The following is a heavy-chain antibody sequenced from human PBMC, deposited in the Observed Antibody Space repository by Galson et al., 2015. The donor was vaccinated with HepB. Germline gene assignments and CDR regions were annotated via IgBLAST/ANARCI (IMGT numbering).Heavy chain of an antibody. CDR3: AKRIVAVDAFDI. D-gene: IGHD2-15*01. V-gene: IGHV3-23*01. CDR1: GFTFSSYA. CDR2: ISGSGGST. Sequence: SLRLYCAASGFTFSSYAMSWVRQAPGKGLEWVSAISGSGGSTYYADSVKGRFTISRDNSKNTLYLQMNSLRAEDTAVYYCAKRIVAVDAFDIWGQGTMVTVSS. J-gene: IGHJ3*02.